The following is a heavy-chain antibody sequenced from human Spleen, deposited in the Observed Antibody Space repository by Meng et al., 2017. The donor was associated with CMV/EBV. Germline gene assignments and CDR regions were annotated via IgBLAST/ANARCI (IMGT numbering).Heavy chain of an antibody. CDR2: ISSSSSYI. CDR1: GFTFSSYS. V-gene: IGHV3-21*01. CDR3: AICRDGYNYHFDY. Sequence: GESLKTSCAASGFTFSSYSMNWVRQAPGKGLEWVSSISSSSSYIYYADSVKGRFTISRDNAKNSLYLQMNSLRAEDTAVYYCAICRDGYNYHFDYWGQGTLVTVSS. J-gene: IGHJ4*02. D-gene: IGHD5-24*01.